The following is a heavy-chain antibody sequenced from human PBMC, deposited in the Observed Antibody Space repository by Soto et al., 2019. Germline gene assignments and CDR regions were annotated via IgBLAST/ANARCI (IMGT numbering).Heavy chain of an antibody. Sequence: PGGSLRLSCAASGITFSSHAMHWVRQAPGKGLEWVAVISNDGSSKYYADSVKGRFTISRDNPKNTVFLEMNSLRSEDTAVYYCATLHCSGPNCPEYFYYGMDGWGQGTTVTVSS. V-gene: IGHV3-30-3*01. CDR1: GITFSSHA. D-gene: IGHD2-2*01. J-gene: IGHJ6*02. CDR2: ISNDGSSK. CDR3: ATLHCSGPNCPEYFYYGMDG.